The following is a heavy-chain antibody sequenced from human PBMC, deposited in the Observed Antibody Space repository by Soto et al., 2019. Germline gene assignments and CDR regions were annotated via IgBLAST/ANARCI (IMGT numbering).Heavy chain of an antibody. J-gene: IGHJ4*02. CDR1: GGSISNHY. Sequence: QVQLQESGPGLVKPSETLSLTCTVSGGSISNHYWSWIRQPPGKGLEWIGYIYYNGNTNYNPPLKSRVTMSADTSKSQISLKLSSVTAADTAVYYCTRANWYSEYWGQGTLVTVSS. D-gene: IGHD7-27*01. CDR3: TRANWYSEY. V-gene: IGHV4-59*11. CDR2: IYYNGNT.